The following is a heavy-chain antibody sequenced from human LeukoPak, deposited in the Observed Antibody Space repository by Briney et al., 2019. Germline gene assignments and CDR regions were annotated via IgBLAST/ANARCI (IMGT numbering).Heavy chain of an antibody. J-gene: IGHJ4*02. CDR3: TRTSIRGSAYGSDS. CDR2: ISSSSNTK. CDR1: GFSLTNYY. Sequence: GGSLRLSCTASGFSLTNYYMSWIRQAPGKGLEWVSDISSSSNTKRYAYAVSGRFIISSDNSRDPVLLQISDLRDEATAYYYCTRTSIRGSAYGSDSWGQGTRVTVSS. D-gene: IGHD5-18*01. V-gene: IGHV3-11*04.